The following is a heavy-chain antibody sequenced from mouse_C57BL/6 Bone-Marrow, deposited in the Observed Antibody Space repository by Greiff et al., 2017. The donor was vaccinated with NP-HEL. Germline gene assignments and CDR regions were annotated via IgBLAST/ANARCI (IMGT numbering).Heavy chain of an antibody. CDR2: IDPENGDT. V-gene: IGHV14-4*01. J-gene: IGHJ3*01. CDR1: GFNIKDDY. Sequence: VQLQQSGAELVRPGASVKLSCTASGFNIKDDYMHWVKQRPEQGLEWIGWIDPENGDTEYASKFQGKATITADTSSNTAYLQLSSLTSEDTAVYYCTTSPYDDYDGGGWFAYWGQGTLVTVSA. CDR3: TTSPYDDYDGGGWFAY. D-gene: IGHD2-4*01.